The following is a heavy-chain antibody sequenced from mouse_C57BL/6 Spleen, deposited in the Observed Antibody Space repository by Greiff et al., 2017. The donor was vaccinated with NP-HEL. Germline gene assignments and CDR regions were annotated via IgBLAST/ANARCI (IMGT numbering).Heavy chain of an antibody. CDR1: GYTITSYG. J-gene: IGHJ3*01. CDR3: APTMVTTPWFAY. D-gene: IGHD2-9*01. V-gene: IGHV1-81*01. CDR2: IYPRSGNT. Sequence: QVQLQQSGAELARPGASVKLSCKASGYTITSYGISWVQQRTGQGLEWIGEIYPRSGNTYYNETFKGKATLTADKSSITAYMELRSLTSEDSAVYFCAPTMVTTPWFAYWGQGTLVTVSA.